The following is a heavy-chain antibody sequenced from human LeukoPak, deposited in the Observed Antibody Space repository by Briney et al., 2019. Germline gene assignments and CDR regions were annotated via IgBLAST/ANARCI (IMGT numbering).Heavy chain of an antibody. V-gene: IGHV4-4*02. CDR3: AKEIVGAPTPGAY. J-gene: IGHJ4*02. D-gene: IGHD1-26*01. CDR2: VHKSGST. CDR1: TDSLTSNW. Sequence: SETLSLTCAVSTDSLTSNWWRWVRAPPGKGLEWIGEVHKSGSTNYYPSLQSRVTISIDKSKNQIALELTSVTAADTAVYYCAKEIVGAPTPGAYWGQGILVTVSS.